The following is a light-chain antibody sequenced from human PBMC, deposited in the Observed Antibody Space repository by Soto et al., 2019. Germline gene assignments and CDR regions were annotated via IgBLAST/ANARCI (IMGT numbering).Light chain of an antibody. CDR3: QQYNSYSYT. CDR2: DAS. CDR1: QSISSW. Sequence: DIQMTQSPSTLSASVGDRVTITCRASQSISSWLAWYQQKPGKAPKVLIHDASSLKSGVPSRFSGSGSRTEFTLTISSLQPDDFATYYCQQYNSYSYTFGQGTNLEIK. J-gene: IGKJ2*01. V-gene: IGKV1-5*01.